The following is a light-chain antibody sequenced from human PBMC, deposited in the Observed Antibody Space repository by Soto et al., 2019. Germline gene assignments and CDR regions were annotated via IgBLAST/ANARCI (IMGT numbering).Light chain of an antibody. CDR3: SSYSSISTHV. CDR2: DVP. CDR1: SSDVGTYDF. J-gene: IGLJ1*01. V-gene: IGLV2-14*01. Sequence: QSVLTKPRSVSGSPGQTVTISCTGTSSDVGTYDFVSWYQQHPGKAPRLMIYDVPYRPSGVSDRFSGSKSANTASLTISGLQADYDTDKDCSSYSSISTHVVVTGTNVTVL.